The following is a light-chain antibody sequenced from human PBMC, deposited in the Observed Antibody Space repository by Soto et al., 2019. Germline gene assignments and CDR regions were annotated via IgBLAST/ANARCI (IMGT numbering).Light chain of an antibody. Sequence: DIQMTQSPSSLSASVGDRVTITCRASQNINSYLNWYQHKPGKAPKVLIYAASSLQSGVPSRFSGSGSWTDFTLTISRLQPEDFATYFCQQNYSTPYTFGQGTKLEIK. V-gene: IGKV1-39*01. CDR2: AAS. J-gene: IGKJ2*01. CDR3: QQNYSTPYT. CDR1: QNINSY.